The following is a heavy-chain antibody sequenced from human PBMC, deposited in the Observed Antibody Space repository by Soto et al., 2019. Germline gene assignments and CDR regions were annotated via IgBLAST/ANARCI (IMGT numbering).Heavy chain of an antibody. J-gene: IGHJ5*02. Sequence: GASVKVSCEASGYAFTSYGSRWVRQAPGQGLEWVGWISAYNGNTNYAQKLQGRVTMTTDTSTSTAYMELRSLRSDDTAVYYCARSGYFDWLSPNWFDPCGQGTLVTVS. CDR3: ARSGYFDWLSPNWFDP. CDR1: GYAFTSYG. CDR2: ISAYNGNT. V-gene: IGHV1-18*01. D-gene: IGHD3-9*01.